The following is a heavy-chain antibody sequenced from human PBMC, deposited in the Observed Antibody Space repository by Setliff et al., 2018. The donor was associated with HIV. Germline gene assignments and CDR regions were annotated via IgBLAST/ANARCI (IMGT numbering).Heavy chain of an antibody. Sequence: ASVKVSCKASGYTFTSYGISWGRQAPGQGLEWMGWISGYNGNTKYAQKFQDRVTITADSSLNTAFLELSSLRSDDTAVYFCARGLRYYSGSASYISFDFWGQGTLVTVSS. CDR1: GYTFTSYG. CDR2: ISGYNGNT. CDR3: ARGLRYYSGSASYISFDF. J-gene: IGHJ4*02. D-gene: IGHD2-15*01. V-gene: IGHV1-18*01.